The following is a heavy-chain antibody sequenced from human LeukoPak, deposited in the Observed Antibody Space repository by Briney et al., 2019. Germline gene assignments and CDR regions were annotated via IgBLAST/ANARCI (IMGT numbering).Heavy chain of an antibody. CDR2: INHSGST. V-gene: IGHV4-34*01. CDR3: ARGRVNVYYFDY. J-gene: IGHJ4*02. D-gene: IGHD1-1*01. Sequence: PSETLSLTCAVYGGSFSGYYWSWIRQPPGKGLEWIGEINHSGSTNCNPSLKSRVTISVDTSKNQFSLKLSSVTAADTAVYYCARGRVNVYYFDYWGQGTLVTVSS. CDR1: GGSFSGYY.